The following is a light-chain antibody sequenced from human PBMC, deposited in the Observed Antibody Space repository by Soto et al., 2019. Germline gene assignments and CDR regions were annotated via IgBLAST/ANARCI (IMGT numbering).Light chain of an antibody. Sequence: EIVLTQSPGTLSLSPGERATLSCRASQSVSDLAWYQQKPGQAPRLLIYGASSRAAGIPDRFSGSGSGTDFTLTISRLEPEDFAVYYCHHFGSSRHTFGQGTKVDIK. CDR3: HHFGSSRHT. CDR2: GAS. V-gene: IGKV3-20*01. CDR1: QSVSD. J-gene: IGKJ2*01.